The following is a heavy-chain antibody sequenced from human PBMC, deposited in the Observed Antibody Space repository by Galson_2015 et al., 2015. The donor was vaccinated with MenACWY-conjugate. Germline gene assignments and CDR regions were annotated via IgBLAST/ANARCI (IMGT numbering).Heavy chain of an antibody. J-gene: IGHJ4*03. V-gene: IGHV5-51*01. D-gene: IGHD3-3*02. CDR3: ARPLFQGSVKPAAFNV. CDR1: GYSFDNFW. Sequence: QSGAEVKKPGESLKISCKASGYSFDNFWIGWVRKMPGNRPEWMGVIFPGDSETRYTPAFQGRVTISVDKSVNTAYLQWDSVKASYAAIYFCARPLFQGSVKPAAFNVWGRGTLVAVSS. CDR2: IFPGDSET.